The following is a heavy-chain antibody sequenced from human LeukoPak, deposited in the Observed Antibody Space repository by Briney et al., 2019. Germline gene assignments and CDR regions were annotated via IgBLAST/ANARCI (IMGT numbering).Heavy chain of an antibody. V-gene: IGHV1-2*02. J-gene: IGHJ4*02. Sequence: ASVKVSCKASGYTFTGYYMHWVRQAPGQGHEWMGWINPNSGGTNYAQKFQGRVTMTRDTSISTAYMELSRLRSDDTAVYYCARVAGYGSGSYIDYWGQGTLVTVSS. D-gene: IGHD3-10*01. CDR1: GYTFTGYY. CDR3: ARVAGYGSGSYIDY. CDR2: INPNSGGT.